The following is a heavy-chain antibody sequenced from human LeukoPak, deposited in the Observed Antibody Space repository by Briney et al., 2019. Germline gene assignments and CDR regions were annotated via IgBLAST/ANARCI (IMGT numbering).Heavy chain of an antibody. J-gene: IGHJ6*03. Sequence: KPSETLSLTCAVYGGSFSGYYWSWIRQPPGKGLEWIGEINHSGSTNYNPSLKSRVTISVDTSKNQFSLKLSSVTAADTAVYYCAGVVGDCSSTSCYNMDVWGKGTTVTVSS. D-gene: IGHD2-2*02. V-gene: IGHV4-34*01. CDR1: GGSFSGYY. CDR3: AGVVGDCSSTSCYNMDV. CDR2: INHSGST.